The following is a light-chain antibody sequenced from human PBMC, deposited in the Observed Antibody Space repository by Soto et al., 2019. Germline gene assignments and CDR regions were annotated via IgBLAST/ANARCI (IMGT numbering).Light chain of an antibody. CDR3: QQYDNLPLT. CDR2: KAS. J-gene: IGKJ4*01. V-gene: IGKV1-5*03. Sequence: DIQMTQSPSTLSGSVGDRVTITCRASRTISSWLAWYQQKPGKAPKLLIYKASTLKSGVPSRFSGSGSGTDFTFTISSLQPEDIATYYCQQYDNLPLTFGGGTKVDIK. CDR1: RTISSW.